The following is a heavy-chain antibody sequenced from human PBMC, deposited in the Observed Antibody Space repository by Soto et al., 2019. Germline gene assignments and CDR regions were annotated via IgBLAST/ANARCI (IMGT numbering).Heavy chain of an antibody. J-gene: IGHJ5*02. Sequence: QVQLQQWGAGLLKPSETLSLTCAVYGGSLSGYYWSWISPPPGKGLEWIGEINRSGSTNYIPSLKRRVIISVDTSKNQFSLKLSSVTAADTAVYYCARGLLGGAATWGQGTLVTVSS. D-gene: IGHD3-16*01. CDR3: ARGLLGGAAT. V-gene: IGHV4-34*01. CDR2: INRSGST. CDR1: GGSLSGYY.